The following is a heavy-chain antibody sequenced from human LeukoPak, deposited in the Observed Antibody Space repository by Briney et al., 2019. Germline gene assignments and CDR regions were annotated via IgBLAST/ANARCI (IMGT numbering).Heavy chain of an antibody. Sequence: ASVKVSCKASGYTFTGNYMHWVRQAPGQGLEWMGWIYPNSGGTIYAQKFQGRVTMTRDTSISTAYMELSRLRSDDTAVYYCARRYSGSPFDYWGQGTLVTVSS. D-gene: IGHD1-26*01. CDR1: GYTFTGNY. V-gene: IGHV1-2*02. J-gene: IGHJ4*02. CDR3: ARRYSGSPFDY. CDR2: IYPNSGGT.